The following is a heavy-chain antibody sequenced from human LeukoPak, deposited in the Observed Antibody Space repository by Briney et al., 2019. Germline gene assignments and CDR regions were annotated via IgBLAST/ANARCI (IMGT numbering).Heavy chain of an antibody. CDR1: GGSFSGYY. J-gene: IGHJ3*02. CDR3: ARRSPPLYYYGPGAFDI. CDR2: INHSGST. V-gene: IGHV4-34*01. Sequence: PSETLSLTCAVYGGSFSGYYWSWIRQPPGKGLEWIGEINHSGSTNYNPSLKSRVTISVDTSKNQFSLKLSSVTAADTAVYYCARRSPPLYYYGPGAFDIWGQGTMVTVSS. D-gene: IGHD3-10*01.